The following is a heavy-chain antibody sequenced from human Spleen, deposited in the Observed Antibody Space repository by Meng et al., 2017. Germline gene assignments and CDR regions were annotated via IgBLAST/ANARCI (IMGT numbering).Heavy chain of an antibody. CDR3: ARVETATTNPYFDY. D-gene: IGHD5-24*01. V-gene: IGHV4-30-4*01. Sequence: QVQLKESGPGLVKPSQTLSLTCTFPGGSISSGDYYWSWIRQPPGRGLEWIGYIYYSGSTYYNPSLRSRVTISVDTSKNQFSLILTSVTAADTAVYFCARVETATTNPYFDYWGQGSLVTVSS. CDR1: GGSISSGDYY. J-gene: IGHJ4*02. CDR2: IYYSGST.